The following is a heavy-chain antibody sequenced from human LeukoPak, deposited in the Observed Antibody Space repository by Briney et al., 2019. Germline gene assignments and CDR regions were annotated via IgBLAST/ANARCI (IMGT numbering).Heavy chain of an antibody. CDR1: GFTFSSYE. CDR2: ISSSGSTI. V-gene: IGHV3-48*03. Sequence: PGGSLRLSCAASGFTFSSYEMNWVRQAPGKGLEWVSYISSSGSTIYYADSVKGRFTISRDNAKNSLYLQMNSLRAEDTALYYCARASPWQQLGKGMYYFDYWGQGTLVTVSS. J-gene: IGHJ4*02. CDR3: ARASPWQQLGKGMYYFDY. D-gene: IGHD6-13*01.